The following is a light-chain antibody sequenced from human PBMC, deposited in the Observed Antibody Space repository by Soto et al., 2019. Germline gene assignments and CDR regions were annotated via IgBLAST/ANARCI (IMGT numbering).Light chain of an antibody. CDR2: GAS. V-gene: IGKV3-20*01. Sequence: IVLTQSPGTLSLSPGERATLSCRASQSVSSSYLAWYQQKPGQAPRLLIYGASSRATAIPDRFSGSGSGTDFTLTISRLEPDDFGLYYCHQYGNSPLTFGGGTKVDIK. CDR1: QSVSSSY. J-gene: IGKJ4*01. CDR3: HQYGNSPLT.